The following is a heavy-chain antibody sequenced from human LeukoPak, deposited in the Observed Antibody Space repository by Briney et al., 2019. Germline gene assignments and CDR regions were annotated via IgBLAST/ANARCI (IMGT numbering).Heavy chain of an antibody. D-gene: IGHD4-17*01. CDR1: NGSISSDTYF. V-gene: IGHV4-61*01. CDR3: ARATVTTRGSFDP. CDR2: IYYSGST. Sequence: SETLSLTCTVSNGSISSDTYFWSWIRQPPGKGLEWIGYIYYSGSTNYNPSLKSRVTISVDTSKNQFSLKLSSVTAADTAVYYCARATVTTRGSFDPWGQGTLVTVSS. J-gene: IGHJ5*02.